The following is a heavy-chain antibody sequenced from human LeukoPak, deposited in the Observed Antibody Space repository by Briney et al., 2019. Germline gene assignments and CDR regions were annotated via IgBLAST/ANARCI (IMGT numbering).Heavy chain of an antibody. CDR1: GGSISSGGYS. Sequence: PSETLSLTCAVSGGSISSGGYSWSWIRQPPGKGLEWIGYIYHSGSTYYNPSLKSRVTISVDTSKNQSSLKLSSVTAADTAVYYCARRLSSWTYSLSHFDCWGQGTLVTVSS. J-gene: IGHJ4*02. CDR3: ARRLSSWTYSLSHFDC. D-gene: IGHD6-13*01. V-gene: IGHV4-30-2*01. CDR2: IYHSGST.